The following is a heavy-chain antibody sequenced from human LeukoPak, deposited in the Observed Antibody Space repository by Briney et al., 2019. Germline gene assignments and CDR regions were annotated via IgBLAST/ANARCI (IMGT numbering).Heavy chain of an antibody. Sequence: NPGGSLRLSCVASGSTFSSYNMHWVRQAPGRGLEWVSLISSSSSYTYYADSVKGRFTVTRDNSRNTLYLQMNSLRAEDTAIYYCAKASHTTGWNADDIWGQGTMVTVSS. V-gene: IGHV3-21*04. CDR3: AKASHTTGWNADDI. CDR2: ISSSSSYT. J-gene: IGHJ3*02. D-gene: IGHD6-19*01. CDR1: GSTFSSYN.